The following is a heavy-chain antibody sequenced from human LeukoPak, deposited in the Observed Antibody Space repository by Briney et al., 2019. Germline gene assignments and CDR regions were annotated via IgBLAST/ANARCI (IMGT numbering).Heavy chain of an antibody. CDR3: ARDRGLRAYYFDY. V-gene: IGHV1-2*02. CDR1: GYTFTGYY. D-gene: IGHD3-10*01. CDR2: INPNSGGT. J-gene: IGHJ4*02. Sequence: ASVKVSCKASGYTFTGYYMHWVRQAPGQGLEWMGGINPNSGGTNYAQKFQGRVTMTRDTSISTAYMELSRLRSDDTAVYYCARDRGLRAYYFDYWGQGTLVTVSS.